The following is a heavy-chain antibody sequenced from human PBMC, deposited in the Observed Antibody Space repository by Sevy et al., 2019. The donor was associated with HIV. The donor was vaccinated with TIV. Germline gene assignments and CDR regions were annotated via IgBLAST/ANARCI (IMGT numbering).Heavy chain of an antibody. V-gene: IGHV3-48*01. CDR3: ARGRIAVAVL. J-gene: IGHJ4*02. Sequence: GGYLRLSCAASGFTFSSYSMNWVRQAPGKGLEWLSYISSSSSTIYYADSVKGRFTISRDNAKNSLYLQMNSLRAVDTAVYHCARGRIAVAVLWGQGTLVTVSS. CDR2: ISSSSSTI. CDR1: GFTFSSYS. D-gene: IGHD6-19*01.